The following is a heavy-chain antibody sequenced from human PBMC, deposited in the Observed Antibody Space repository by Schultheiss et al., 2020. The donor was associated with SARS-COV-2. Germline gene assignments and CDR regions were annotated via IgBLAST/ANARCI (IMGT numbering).Heavy chain of an antibody. CDR3: ARDLGLVGASPFDS. J-gene: IGHJ4*01. V-gene: IGHV1-3*01. D-gene: IGHD1-26*01. CDR1: GYPFPFSY. Sequence: ASVKVSCKASGYPFPFSYLPFLLQAPGQGLEWMGWINAGNGNTKYSQKFQGRVTITRDTSASTAYMELSSLRSEDTAVYYCARDLGLVGASPFDSWGQGTLVTVSS. CDR2: INAGNGNT.